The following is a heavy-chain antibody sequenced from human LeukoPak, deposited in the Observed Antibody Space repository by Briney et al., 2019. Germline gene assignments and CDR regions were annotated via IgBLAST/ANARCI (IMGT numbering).Heavy chain of an antibody. J-gene: IGHJ4*02. Sequence: PSETLSLTCAVSGGSFSGYYWSWIRQPPGKGLEWIGEINHSGSTNYNPSLKSRVTISVDTSKNQFSLKLSSVTAADTAVYYCARGPTEAIIAAAGSAKLDYWGQGTLVTVSS. CDR3: ARGPTEAIIAAAGSAKLDY. CDR1: GGSFSGYY. V-gene: IGHV4-34*01. D-gene: IGHD6-13*01. CDR2: INHSGST.